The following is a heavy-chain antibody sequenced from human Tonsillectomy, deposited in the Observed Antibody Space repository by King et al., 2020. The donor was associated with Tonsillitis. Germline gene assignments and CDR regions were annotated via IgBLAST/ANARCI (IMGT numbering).Heavy chain of an antibody. J-gene: IGHJ2*01. CDR2: IKSKNDGGTT. Sequence: VQLVESGGGLVKPGGSLRLSCAASGFTFSNAWMSWVRQAPGKGLEWVGRIKSKNDGGTTDYAAPVKGRFTISRDDSKNTLYLQMNSLKTEDTAVYYCTTVHSSSWYWYFDLWGRGTLVTVSS. CDR3: TTVHSSSWYWYFDL. D-gene: IGHD6-13*01. V-gene: IGHV3-15*01. CDR1: GFTFSNAW.